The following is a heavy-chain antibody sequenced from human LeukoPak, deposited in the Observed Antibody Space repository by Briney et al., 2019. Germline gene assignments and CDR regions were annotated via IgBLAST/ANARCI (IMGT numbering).Heavy chain of an antibody. Sequence: SETLSLTCTVSGGSISSSSYYWGWIRQPPGKGLEWIGSIYYSGSTYYNPSLKSRVTISVDTSKNHFSLKLSSVTAADTAVYYCASREWRSSSWYNWFDPWGQGTLVTVSS. V-gene: IGHV4-39*07. CDR3: ASREWRSSSWYNWFDP. CDR1: GGSISSSSYY. CDR2: IYYSGST. D-gene: IGHD6-13*01. J-gene: IGHJ5*02.